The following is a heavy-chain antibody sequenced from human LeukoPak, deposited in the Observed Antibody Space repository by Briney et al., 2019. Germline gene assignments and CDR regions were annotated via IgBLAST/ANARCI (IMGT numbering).Heavy chain of an antibody. CDR3: AKARGLRYFDWLSFDY. V-gene: IGHV3-23*01. CDR2: ISGSGDNT. J-gene: IGHJ4*02. Sequence: PGGSLRLSCAASGFTFSSHGMSWVRQAPGKGLEWVSTISGSGDNTYYADSVKGRFTISRDNSKNTLYMQMNSLRAEDTAVYYCAKARGLRYFDWLSFDYWGQGTLVTVSS. D-gene: IGHD3-9*01. CDR1: GFTFSSHG.